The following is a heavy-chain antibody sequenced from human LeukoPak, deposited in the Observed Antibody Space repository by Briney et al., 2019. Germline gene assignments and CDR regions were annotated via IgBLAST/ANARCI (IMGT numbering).Heavy chain of an antibody. CDR2: INQDGSLK. V-gene: IGHV3-7*01. D-gene: IGHD3-10*01. J-gene: IGHJ3*02. CDR1: GFTFSNYW. CDR3: ARDPYYYDSGSFAAFDI. Sequence: PGGSLRLSCGASGFTFSNYWMSWVRQAPGKGLEWVASINQDGSLKNDVDSLEGRFTISRDNAKNSLYLQMNSLRAEDTAVYYCARDPYYYDSGSFAAFDIWGQGTMVTVSS.